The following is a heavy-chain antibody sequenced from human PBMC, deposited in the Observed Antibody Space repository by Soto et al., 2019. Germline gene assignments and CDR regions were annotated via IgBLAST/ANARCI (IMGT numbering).Heavy chain of an antibody. CDR1: GFTFSSDG. J-gene: IGHJ6*02. V-gene: IGHV3-30*18. D-gene: IGHD3-16*01. CDR2: ITYDGSNK. CDR3: AKDLRGRSPYVPRPTEDYGMDV. Sequence: QVQLVESGGSVVQPGRSLRLSCAASGFTFSSDGMHWVRQAPGKGLEWVAIITYDGSNKYYADSVKGRFTISRDNSKNTLYLQMNSLRAEDTAVYYCAKDLRGRSPYVPRPTEDYGMDVWGQGTTVTVSS.